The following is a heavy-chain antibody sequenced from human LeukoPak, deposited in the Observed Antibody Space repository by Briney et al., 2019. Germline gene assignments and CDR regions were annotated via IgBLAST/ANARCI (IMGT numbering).Heavy chain of an antibody. CDR2: IYYSGST. D-gene: IGHD6-19*01. V-gene: IGHV4-39*01. J-gene: IGHJ4*02. Sequence: TSETLSLTCTVSGGSISSSSYYWGRIRPPPGKGLEWNGSIYYSGSTYYNTSLKSRVTISVDTSKNQFSLKLSSVTAADTAVYYCARRRRIAVAGLGGYFDYWGQGTLVTVSS. CDR3: ARRRRIAVAGLGGYFDY. CDR1: GGSISSSSYY.